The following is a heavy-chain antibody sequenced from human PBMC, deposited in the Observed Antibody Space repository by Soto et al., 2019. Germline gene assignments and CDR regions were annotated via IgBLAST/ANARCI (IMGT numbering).Heavy chain of an antibody. CDR2: IIPILGIA. CDR1: GGTFSSYT. D-gene: IGHD1-20*01. Sequence: SVKVSCKASGGTFSSYTISWVRQAPGQGLEWMGRIIPILGIANYAQKFQGRVTITADKSTSTAYMELSSLRSEDTAVYYCARDGISHPVHLAYWGQGTLVTVSS. V-gene: IGHV1-69*04. J-gene: IGHJ4*02. CDR3: ARDGISHPVHLAY.